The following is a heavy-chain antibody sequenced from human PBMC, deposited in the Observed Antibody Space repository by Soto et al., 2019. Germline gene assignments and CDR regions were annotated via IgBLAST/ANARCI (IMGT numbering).Heavy chain of an antibody. J-gene: IGHJ3*02. CDR2: FDPEDGET. V-gene: IGHV1-24*01. D-gene: IGHD3-10*01. Sequence: GASVKVSCKVSGYTLTELSMHWVRQAPGKGLEWMGGFDPEDGETIYAQKFQGRVTMTEDTSTDTAYMELSSLRSEDTAVYYCATAPPIDPTMVQAGAFDICGQGTMVTVS. CDR1: GYTLTELS. CDR3: ATAPPIDPTMVQAGAFDI.